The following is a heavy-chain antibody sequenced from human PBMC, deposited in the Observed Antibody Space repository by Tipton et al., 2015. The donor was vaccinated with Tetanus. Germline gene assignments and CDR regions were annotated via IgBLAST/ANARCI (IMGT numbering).Heavy chain of an antibody. CDR3: ARDSSMAVAYPILWY. Sequence: SLRLSCEASGFTFSTYPMHWVRQAPGKGLEWVSAIGDTEFVTYYADSLKGRFTISRDNSKNTLSLQMISLRAEDTAVYYCARDSSMAVAYPILWYWGQGTLVTVSS. V-gene: IGHV3-23*01. CDR1: GFTFSTYP. CDR2: IGDTEFVT. D-gene: IGHD6-19*01. J-gene: IGHJ4*02.